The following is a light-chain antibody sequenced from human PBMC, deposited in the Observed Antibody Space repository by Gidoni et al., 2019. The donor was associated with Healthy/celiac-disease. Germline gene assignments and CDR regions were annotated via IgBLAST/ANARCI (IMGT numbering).Light chain of an antibody. CDR2: AAS. CDR1: QSISSY. Sequence: DIQMTQSPSSLSASVGDRVTITCLASQSISSYVNWYQQKPGKAPKRLIYAASRLQSGVPSRFSGSGSGTDFTLTISSLQPEDFATYYCQRSYSTPVTFGGGTKVEIK. J-gene: IGKJ4*01. V-gene: IGKV1-39*01. CDR3: QRSYSTPVT.